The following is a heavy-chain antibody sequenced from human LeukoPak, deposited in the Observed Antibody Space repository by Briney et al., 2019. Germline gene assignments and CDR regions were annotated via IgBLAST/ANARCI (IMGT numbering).Heavy chain of an antibody. CDR3: ARQGSGSSYYYYTFPY. V-gene: IGHV4-34*01. D-gene: IGHD1-26*01. J-gene: IGHJ4*02. CDR1: GGSLSGYY. Sequence: PSETLSLTCAVYGGSLSGYYWSWIRQPPRKGLEWIGEINHSGNTNYNPSLKSRVTMSVDTSKNHFYLKLSSVTAADTAVYYCARQGSGSSYYYYTFPYWGQGTLVTVSS. CDR2: INHSGNT.